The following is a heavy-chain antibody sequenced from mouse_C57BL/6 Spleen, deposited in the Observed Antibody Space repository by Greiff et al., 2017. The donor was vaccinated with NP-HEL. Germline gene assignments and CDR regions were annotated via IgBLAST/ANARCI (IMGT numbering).Heavy chain of an antibody. D-gene: IGHD2-4*01. Sequence: VQLQQSGAELARPGASVKLSCKASGYTFTSYGISWVKQRTGQGLEWIGEIYPRSGNTYYNEKFKGKATLTADKSSSTAYMELRSLTSEDSAVYFCARLGDYDEAWFAYWGQGILVTVSA. CDR2: IYPRSGNT. CDR3: ARLGDYDEAWFAY. CDR1: GYTFTSYG. J-gene: IGHJ3*01. V-gene: IGHV1-81*01.